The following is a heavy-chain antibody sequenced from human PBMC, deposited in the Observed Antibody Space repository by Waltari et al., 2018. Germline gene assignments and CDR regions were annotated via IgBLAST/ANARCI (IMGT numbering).Heavy chain of an antibody. D-gene: IGHD2-8*02. CDR2: MNPNNGDT. Sequence: QVQLVQSGPEVREPGASVTASCQASGHTFPSYDINWVRQAPGEGLEWIGWMNPNNGDTAFAQKFQGRVTLARNTSISTAYMELSSLTSDDTAMYYCATGPAAWWAFDVWGQGTMVAVSS. CDR3: ATGPAAWWAFDV. V-gene: IGHV1-8*01. J-gene: IGHJ3*01. CDR1: GHTFPSYD.